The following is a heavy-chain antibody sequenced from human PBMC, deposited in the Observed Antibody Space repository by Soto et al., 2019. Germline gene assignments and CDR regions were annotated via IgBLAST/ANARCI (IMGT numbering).Heavy chain of an antibody. CDR1: GFSFSSYS. J-gene: IGHJ6*02. CDR3: ARDRHYSDISGRGANYGLDV. V-gene: IGHV3-33*01. CDR2: IWYDGSNK. D-gene: IGHD3-22*01. Sequence: GGSLRLSCAASGFSFSSYSMHWVRQAPGKGLEWVAVIWYDGSNKYYADSVKGRFTISRDNSKNTLDLQMNSLRAEDTAVYYCARDRHYSDISGRGANYGLDVWGQGTTVTVSS.